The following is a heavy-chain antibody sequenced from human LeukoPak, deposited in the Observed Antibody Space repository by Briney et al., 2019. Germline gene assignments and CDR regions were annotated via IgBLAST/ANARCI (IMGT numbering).Heavy chain of an antibody. CDR2: ISSSSSYI. D-gene: IGHD6-13*01. V-gene: IGHV3-21*01. J-gene: IGHJ6*03. Sequence: GGSLRLSCAASGLTFSSYSMNWVRQAPGKGLEWVSSISSSSSYIYYADSVKGRFTISRDNAKNSLYLQMNSLRAEDTAVYYCARGFPIAASYYYYMDVWGKGTTVTVSS. CDR1: GLTFSSYS. CDR3: ARGFPIAASYYYYMDV.